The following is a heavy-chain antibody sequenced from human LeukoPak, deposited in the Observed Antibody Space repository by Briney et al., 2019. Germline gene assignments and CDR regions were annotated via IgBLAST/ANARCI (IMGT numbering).Heavy chain of an antibody. D-gene: IGHD3-10*01. CDR3: ARAKPKNMVRGLIMRRESRYYFDY. Sequence: GGSLRLSCTVSGFTLSSYEMSWIRQAPGKGLEWVSSIDYSGGSSYYADSVKGRFTISRDDSKNTLYLQLNSLRAEDTAVYYCARAKPKNMVRGLIMRRESRYYFDYWGQGTLVTVSS. CDR1: GFTLSSYE. J-gene: IGHJ4*02. V-gene: IGHV3-23*01. CDR2: IDYSGGSS.